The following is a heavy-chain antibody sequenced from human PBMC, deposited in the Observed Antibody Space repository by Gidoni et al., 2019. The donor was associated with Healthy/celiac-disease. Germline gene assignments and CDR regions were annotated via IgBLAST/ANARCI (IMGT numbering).Heavy chain of an antibody. CDR3: ARDYGVVVKTTFYGAFDY. J-gene: IGHJ4*02. CDR1: GFTFSSYS. Sequence: EVQLVESGGGLVKPGGSLRLSCAASGFTFSSYSMNWVRQAPGKGLEWVSSISSSSSYIDYADSVKGRFTISRDNAKNSLYLQMNSLRAEDTAVYYCARDYGVVVKTTFYGAFDYWGQGTLVTVSS. V-gene: IGHV3-21*01. CDR2: ISSSSSYI. D-gene: IGHD3-22*01.